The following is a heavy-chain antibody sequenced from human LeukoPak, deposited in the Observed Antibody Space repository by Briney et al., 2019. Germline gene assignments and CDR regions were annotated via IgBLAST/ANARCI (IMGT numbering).Heavy chain of an antibody. CDR2: ISGSGGST. D-gene: IGHD3-22*01. V-gene: IGHV3-23*01. Sequence: GGSLRLSCAASGFTFSSYAMNWVRQAPGKGLEWVSAISGSGGSTYYADSLKGRFTISRDNSKNTLYLQMNSLRAEDTAIYYCAKASAMIVVVTLDYWGRGTLVTVSS. CDR3: AKASAMIVVVTLDY. CDR1: GFTFSSYA. J-gene: IGHJ4*02.